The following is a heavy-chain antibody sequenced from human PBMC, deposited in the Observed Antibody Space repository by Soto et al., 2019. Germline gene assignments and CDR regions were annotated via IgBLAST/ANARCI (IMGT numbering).Heavy chain of an antibody. CDR2: INSNSGGT. CDR3: ARDTEVSVSWFDS. V-gene: IGHV1-2*02. D-gene: IGHD3-16*02. CDR1: GYTFTGYY. J-gene: IGHJ5*01. Sequence: ASVKVSCKASGYTFTGYYMHWVRQAPGQGLEWMGWINSNSGGTNYAQKLQGRVTMTTDTSTSTAYMELRSLRSDDTAVYYCARDTEVSVSWFDSWGQGTLVTVSS.